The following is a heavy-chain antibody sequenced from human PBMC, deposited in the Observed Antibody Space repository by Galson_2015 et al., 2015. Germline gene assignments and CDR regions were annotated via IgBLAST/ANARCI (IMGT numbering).Heavy chain of an antibody. Sequence: SLRLSCAASGFTASSNYMSWVRQAPGKGLEWVSVIYSGGSTYYADSVKGRLTISRDNSKNTLYLQMNSLRAEDTAVYYCAREARGYYDSSGYHGYFDLWGRGTLVTVSS. CDR1: GFTASSNY. J-gene: IGHJ2*01. CDR3: AREARGYYDSSGYHGYFDL. D-gene: IGHD3-22*01. V-gene: IGHV3-53*01. CDR2: IYSGGST.